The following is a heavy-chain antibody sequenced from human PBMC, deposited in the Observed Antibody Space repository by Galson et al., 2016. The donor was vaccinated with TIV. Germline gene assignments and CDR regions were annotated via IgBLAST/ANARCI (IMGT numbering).Heavy chain of an antibody. CDR1: GYTFLSYD. D-gene: IGHD2-2*01. Sequence: SVKVSCKASGYTFLSYDINWVRQAPGQGLEWMGWMSPHSGNTGYSQKFQGRVTMTRNISASTVYMELSSLRSEDTAVYYCARSWSVVAPNWVDPWGQGTLVTVSS. J-gene: IGHJ5*02. V-gene: IGHV1-8*01. CDR3: ARSWSVVAPNWVDP. CDR2: MSPHSGNT.